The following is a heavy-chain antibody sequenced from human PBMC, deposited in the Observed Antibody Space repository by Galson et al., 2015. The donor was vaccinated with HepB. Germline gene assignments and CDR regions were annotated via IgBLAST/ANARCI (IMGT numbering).Heavy chain of an antibody. CDR1: GFSLSTSEVC. V-gene: IGHV2-70*01. D-gene: IGHD2-15*01. CDR3: ARIGPAYCSSTWFDP. CDR2: IDGDDHK. Sequence: PALVKPTQTLTLTCTFSGFSLSTSEVCVSWIRQPPGKALEWLALIDGDDHKNYNTSLKTRLTISKDTSKNQVVLTMANMDPVDTATYYCARIGPAYCSSTWFDPWGQGTLVTVSS. J-gene: IGHJ5*02.